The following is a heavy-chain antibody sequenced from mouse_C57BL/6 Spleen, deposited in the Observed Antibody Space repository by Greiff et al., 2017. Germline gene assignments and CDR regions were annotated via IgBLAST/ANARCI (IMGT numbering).Heavy chain of an antibody. D-gene: IGHD3-2*02. J-gene: IGHJ3*01. Sequence: QVQLQQPGAELVMPGASVKLSCKASGYTFTSYWMHWVKQRPGQGLEWIGEIDPSDSYTNYNQKFKGKSTLTVDKSSSTAYMQLSSLTSEDSAVYYCARWKDSSGFWFAYWGQGTLVTVSA. V-gene: IGHV1-69*01. CDR1: GYTFTSYW. CDR3: ARWKDSSGFWFAY. CDR2: IDPSDSYT.